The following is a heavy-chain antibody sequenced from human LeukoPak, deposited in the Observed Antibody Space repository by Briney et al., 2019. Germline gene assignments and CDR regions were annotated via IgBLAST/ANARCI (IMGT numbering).Heavy chain of an antibody. CDR3: AHSGRGDGYNLFDY. CDR1: GFSLSTSGVG. Sequence: SGPTLVKPTQTLTLTCTFSGFSLSTSGVGVGWIRQPPGKALEGLALIYWNDDKRYSPSLKSRLTITKDPSKNQVVLTMTNMDPADTATYYRAHSGRGDGYNLFDYWGQGTLVTVSS. CDR2: IYWNDDK. V-gene: IGHV2-5*01. J-gene: IGHJ4*02. D-gene: IGHD5-24*01.